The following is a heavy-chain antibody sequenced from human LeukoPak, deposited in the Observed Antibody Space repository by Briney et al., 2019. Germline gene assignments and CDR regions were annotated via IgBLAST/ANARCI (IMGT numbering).Heavy chain of an antibody. V-gene: IGHV4-39*01. CDR3: ARANYYCSSTSCYANWFDP. CDR1: GFTFSSYA. J-gene: IGHJ5*02. Sequence: GSLRLSCAASGFTFSSYAMSWVRQPPGKGLEWIGSIYYTGSTYYNPSLRSRVTISVDTSKNQFSLKLSSVTAADTAVYYCARANYYCSSTSCYANWFDPWGQGTLVTVSS. D-gene: IGHD2-2*01. CDR2: IYYTGST.